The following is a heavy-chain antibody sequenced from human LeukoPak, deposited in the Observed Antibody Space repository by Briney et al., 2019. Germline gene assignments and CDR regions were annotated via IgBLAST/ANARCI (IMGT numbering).Heavy chain of an antibody. CDR3: AKASRYYYGSGSFVFDY. V-gene: IGHV3-43*02. CDR2: ISGDGGST. J-gene: IGHJ4*02. D-gene: IGHD3-10*01. Sequence: GGSLRLSCAASGFTFDDYAMHWVRQAPGKGLECVSLISGDGGSTYYADSVKGRFTISRDNSKNSLYLQMNSLRTEDTALYYCAKASRYYYGSGSFVFDYWGQGTLVTVSS. CDR1: GFTFDDYA.